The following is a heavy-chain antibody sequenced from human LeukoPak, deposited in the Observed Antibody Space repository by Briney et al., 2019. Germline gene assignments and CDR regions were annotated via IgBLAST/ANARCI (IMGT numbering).Heavy chain of an antibody. V-gene: IGHV4-34*01. J-gene: IGHJ3*02. CDR2: IYHSGST. Sequence: SETLSLTCAVYGGSFSGYYWSWIRQPPGKGLEWIGEIYHSGSTNYNPSLKSRVTISVDKSKNQFSLKLSSVTAADTAVYYCARILGYSSGWYDQGAFDIWGQGTMVTVSS. CDR1: GGSFSGYY. CDR3: ARILGYSSGWYDQGAFDI. D-gene: IGHD6-19*01.